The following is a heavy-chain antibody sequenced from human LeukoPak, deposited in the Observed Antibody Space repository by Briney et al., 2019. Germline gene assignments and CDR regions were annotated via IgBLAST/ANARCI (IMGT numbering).Heavy chain of an antibody. J-gene: IGHJ4*02. CDR3: ARGRGAYYDSSGYYYD. D-gene: IGHD3-22*01. Sequence: ASVKVSCKASGYTFTSYDINWVRQATGQGLEWMGWMNPNSGNTGYAQKFQGRVTMTRNTSISTAYMELSSLRSEDTAVYYCARGRGAYYDSSGYYYDWGQGTLVTVSS. V-gene: IGHV1-8*01. CDR2: MNPNSGNT. CDR1: GYTFTSYD.